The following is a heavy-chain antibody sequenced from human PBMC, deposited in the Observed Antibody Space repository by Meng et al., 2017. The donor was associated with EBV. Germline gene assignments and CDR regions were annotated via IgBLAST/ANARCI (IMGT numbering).Heavy chain of an antibody. CDR3: ARYFCGGDCYLFDY. Sequence: QVLLLQSGAELKKPCASVQVSSTAPGYTFTTYYMHCVRQAPGQGLEWMEIINPRGGSTSYAQKFKGRVTRTRDTSTSTVYMELSSLRSEDTAVYYCARYFCGGDCYLFDYWGQGTLVTVSS. V-gene: IGHV1-46*01. CDR1: GYTFTTYY. D-gene: IGHD2-21*01. CDR2: INPRGGST. J-gene: IGHJ4*02.